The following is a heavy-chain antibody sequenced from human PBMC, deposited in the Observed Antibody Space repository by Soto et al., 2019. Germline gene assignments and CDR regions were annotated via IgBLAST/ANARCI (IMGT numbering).Heavy chain of an antibody. CDR3: ERSPGIAGADN. J-gene: IGHJ4*02. CDR1: GYTFTSYA. D-gene: IGHD6-19*01. Sequence: GSSVKVSCKASGYTFTSYAMHWMRQAPGQRLEWMGWINAGNGNTKYSQKFQGRVTITRDTSASTAYMELSSLRSEDTAVYYCERSPGIAGADNWGKGTLVTVSS. CDR2: INAGNGNT. V-gene: IGHV1-3*01.